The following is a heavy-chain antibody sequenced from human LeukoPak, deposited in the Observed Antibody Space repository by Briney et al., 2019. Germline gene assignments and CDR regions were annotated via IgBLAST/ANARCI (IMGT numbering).Heavy chain of an antibody. J-gene: IGHJ6*02. V-gene: IGHV1-69*13. D-gene: IGHD4-11*01. CDR3: ARDRNLALGYYYYGMDV. CDR1: GGTFSSYA. Sequence: ASVKVSCKASGGTFSSYASSWVRQAPGQGLEWMGGIIPIFGTANYAQKFQGRVTITADETTSTAYMELSSLRSEDTAVYYCARDRNLALGYYYYGMDVWGQGTTVTVSS. CDR2: IIPIFGTA.